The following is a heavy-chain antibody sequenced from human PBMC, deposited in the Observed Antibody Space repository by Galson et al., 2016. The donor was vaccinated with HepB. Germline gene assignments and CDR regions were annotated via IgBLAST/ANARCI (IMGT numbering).Heavy chain of an antibody. V-gene: IGHV3-23*01. CDR1: GFTFSSYA. CDR2: ISGRDGTT. J-gene: IGHJ3*01. CDR3: ARVRGGPDIGRDAFVV. Sequence: SLRLSCAASGFTFSSYAMSWFRQAPGKGLEWVSAISGRDGTTQYADSVKGRFIISRDNSENSLYLQMNSLRAEDTAVYYCARVRGGPDIGRDAFVVWGQGTMVTVSS. D-gene: IGHD3-16*01.